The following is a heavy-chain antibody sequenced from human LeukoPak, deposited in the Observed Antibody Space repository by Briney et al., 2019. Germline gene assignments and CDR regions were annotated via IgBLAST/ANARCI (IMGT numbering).Heavy chain of an antibody. CDR3: ATYSTGWYYFDY. D-gene: IGHD6-19*01. CDR2: FYYSGST. Sequence: ASETLSLTCTVSGGSISSSSYSWGWIRQPPGKGLEWIGTFYYSGSTYYNPSLKSRVTISVDTSKNQFSLKVSSVTAADTAVYYCATYSTGWYYFDYWGQGTLVTVSS. J-gene: IGHJ4*02. V-gene: IGHV4-39*07. CDR1: GGSISSSSYS.